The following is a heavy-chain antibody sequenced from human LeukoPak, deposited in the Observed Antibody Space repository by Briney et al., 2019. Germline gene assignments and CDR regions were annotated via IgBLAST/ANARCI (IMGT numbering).Heavy chain of an antibody. CDR1: GFTFSSYS. V-gene: IGHV4-59*01. D-gene: IGHD1-26*01. CDR3: ARDRGSYLPGGAFDI. CDR2: MSYSGST. J-gene: IGHJ3*02. Sequence: GSLRLSCAASGFTFSSYSMNWVRQPPGKGLEWIAYMSYSGSTKYNPSLKSRVTISLDTSKNQFSLKLSSVTAADTAIYYCARDRGSYLPGGAFDIWGQGTKVTVSS.